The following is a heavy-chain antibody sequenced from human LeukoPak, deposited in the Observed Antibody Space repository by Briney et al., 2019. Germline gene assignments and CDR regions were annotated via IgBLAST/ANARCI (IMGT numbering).Heavy chain of an antibody. D-gene: IGHD3-3*01. J-gene: IGHJ5*01. CDR3: ARVRRSLNWLDS. Sequence: SETLSLTCAVSGDSISTTNYYWGWIRQPPGKGLEWIGIIYYSGITHYNPSLKSRVTILVDTSKNQFSLKLSSVTDADTAVYYCARVRRSLNWLDSWGQGTLVTVSS. V-gene: IGHV4-39*01. CDR2: IYYSGIT. CDR1: GDSISTTNYY.